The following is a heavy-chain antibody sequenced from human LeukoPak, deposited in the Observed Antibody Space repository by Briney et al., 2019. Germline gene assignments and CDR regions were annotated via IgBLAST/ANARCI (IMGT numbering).Heavy chain of an antibody. V-gene: IGHV3-15*01. CDR3: TTEYSSGYYGDAFDI. D-gene: IGHD3-22*01. CDR1: GFSFSNAC. CDR2: IKSKTDGGTT. J-gene: IGHJ3*02. Sequence: PAGSLRLSCAASGFSFSNACMSWVRQPQGKGLEWVGRIKSKTDGGTTDYAAPVKGRFTISRDDSKNTLYLQMNSLKTEDTAVYYCTTEYSSGYYGDAFDIWGQGTMVTVSS.